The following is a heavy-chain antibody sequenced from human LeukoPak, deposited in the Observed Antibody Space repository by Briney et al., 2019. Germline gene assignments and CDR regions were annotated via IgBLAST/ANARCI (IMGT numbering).Heavy chain of an antibody. CDR2: INPNSGGT. Sequence: GASLKISCKGSGYSFTSYWIGLVRQAPGQGLEWMGWINPNSGGTNYAQKFQGRVTMTRDTSISTAYMELSRLRADDTAVYYCARVVDTAMVMDYWGQGTLVTVSS. V-gene: IGHV1-2*02. J-gene: IGHJ4*02. CDR1: GYSFTSYW. CDR3: ARVVDTAMVMDY. D-gene: IGHD5-18*01.